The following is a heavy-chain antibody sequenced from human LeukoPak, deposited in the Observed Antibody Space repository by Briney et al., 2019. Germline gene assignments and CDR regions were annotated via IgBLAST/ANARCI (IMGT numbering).Heavy chain of an antibody. CDR2: IYYSGST. J-gene: IGHJ4*02. D-gene: IGHD6-6*01. CDR3: ARDPYSSSSSDY. Sequence: SETLSLTCTVSGGSISSYYWSWIRQPPGKGLEWIGYIYYSGSTNYNPSLKSRVTISVDRSKNQFSLKLSSVTAADTAVYYCARDPYSSSSSDYWGQGTLVTVSS. V-gene: IGHV4-59*12. CDR1: GGSISSYY.